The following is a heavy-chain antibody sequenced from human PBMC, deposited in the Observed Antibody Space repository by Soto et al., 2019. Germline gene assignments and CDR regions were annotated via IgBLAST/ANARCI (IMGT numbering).Heavy chain of an antibody. V-gene: IGHV3-20*04. Sequence: GGSQRLPCASSGFTFVDYGMSWVRQAPGKGLEWVSGINWNGGSTGYADSVKGRFTISRDNAKNSLYLQMNSLRAEDTALYYCARGEGFPGDYQGWPYYYGMDVWGQGTTVTVSS. D-gene: IGHD4-17*01. J-gene: IGHJ6*02. CDR1: GFTFVDYG. CDR3: ARGEGFPGDYQGWPYYYGMDV. CDR2: INWNGGST.